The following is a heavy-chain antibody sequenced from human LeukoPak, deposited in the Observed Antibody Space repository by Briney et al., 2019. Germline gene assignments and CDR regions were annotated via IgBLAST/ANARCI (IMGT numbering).Heavy chain of an antibody. D-gene: IGHD3-22*01. Sequence: SETLSLTCEVYGGSFTGYYWTWIRQPPGKGLEWIGEINHSGSTNYNPSLKSRVTISVDTSKNQFSLKLSSVTAADTAVYYCARWGYYYDSSGYYGDAFDIWGQGTMVTVSS. V-gene: IGHV4-34*01. CDR2: INHSGST. CDR1: GGSFTGYY. J-gene: IGHJ3*02. CDR3: ARWGYYYDSSGYYGDAFDI.